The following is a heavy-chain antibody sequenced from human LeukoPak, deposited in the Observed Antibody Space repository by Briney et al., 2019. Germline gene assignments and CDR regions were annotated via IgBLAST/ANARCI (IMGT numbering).Heavy chain of an antibody. V-gene: IGHV4-39*01. CDR1: GGSISSNSHY. CDR2: MFYSGTT. CDR3: ARHVCGGDCYTFDY. J-gene: IGHJ4*02. D-gene: IGHD2-21*02. Sequence: SETLSLTCTVSGGSISSNSHYWAWTRQPPGKGLEWTGSMFYSGTTYYQSSLKSRVTISVDTSKNQFSLKLSSVTAADTAVYYCARHVCGGDCYTFDYWGQGILVTVSS.